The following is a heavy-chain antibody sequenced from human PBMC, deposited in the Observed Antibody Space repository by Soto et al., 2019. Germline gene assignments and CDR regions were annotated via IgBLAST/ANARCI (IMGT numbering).Heavy chain of an antibody. V-gene: IGHV3-30-3*01. CDR2: ISYDGSNK. Sequence: QVPLVESGGGVVQPGRSLRLSCAASGFTFSSYAMHWVRLAPGKGLEWVAVISYDGSNKNYADSVKGRFTISRDNSKNTLYLQMNSLRAEDTAVYDCAREDIAVAADYWGQGTLVTVSS. CDR3: AREDIAVAADY. CDR1: GFTFSSYA. D-gene: IGHD6-19*01. J-gene: IGHJ4*02.